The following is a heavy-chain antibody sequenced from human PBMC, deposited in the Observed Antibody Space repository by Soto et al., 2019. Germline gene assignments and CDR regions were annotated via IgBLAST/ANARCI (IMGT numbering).Heavy chain of an antibody. V-gene: IGHV3-49*03. Sequence: GESLKISCTASGFTFGDYAMSWFRQAPGKGLEWVGFIRSKAYGGTTEYAASVKGRFTISRDDSKSIAYLQMNSLKTEDTAVYYCTRDPIIEYSSSYYYYYYYMDVWGKGTTVTVSS. D-gene: IGHD6-6*01. CDR1: GFTFGDYA. J-gene: IGHJ6*03. CDR2: IRSKAYGGTT. CDR3: TRDPIIEYSSSYYYYYYYMDV.